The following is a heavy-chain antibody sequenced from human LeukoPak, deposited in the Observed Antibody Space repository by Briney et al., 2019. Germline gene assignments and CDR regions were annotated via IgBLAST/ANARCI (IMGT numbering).Heavy chain of an antibody. V-gene: IGHV3-43*02. D-gene: IGHD2-15*01. CDR1: GFTFDDYA. J-gene: IGHJ4*02. Sequence: GGSLRLSCAASGFTFDDYAMHWARQAPGKGLEWVSFISGDGGSTYYADSVKGRFTISRDNSKNSLYLQMNSLRTEDTALYYCAKVCSGSGCLDYWGQGTLVTVSS. CDR2: ISGDGGST. CDR3: AKVCSGSGCLDY.